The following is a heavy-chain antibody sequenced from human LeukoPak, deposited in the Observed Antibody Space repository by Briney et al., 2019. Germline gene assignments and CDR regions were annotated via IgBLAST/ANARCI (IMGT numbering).Heavy chain of an antibody. J-gene: IGHJ5*02. Sequence: SETLSLTCAVYGGSFSGYYWSWIRQPPGKGLEWIGEINHSGSTNYNPSLKSRVTISVDTSKNQFSLKMSSVTVADTAVYYCARLNKPGWFDPWGQGTLVIVSS. CDR3: ARLNKPGWFDP. CDR1: GGSFSGYY. CDR2: INHSGST. V-gene: IGHV4-34*01. D-gene: IGHD1-14*01.